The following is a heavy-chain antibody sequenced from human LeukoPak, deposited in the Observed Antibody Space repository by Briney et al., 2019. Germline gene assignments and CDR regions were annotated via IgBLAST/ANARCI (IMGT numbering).Heavy chain of an antibody. CDR2: IYYSGST. CDR3: ARENYGSGSYYQRFDP. V-gene: IGHV4-59*01. CDR1: GGSISSYY. D-gene: IGHD3-10*01. Sequence: ASETLSLTCTVSGGSISSYYWSWIRQPPGKGLGWIGYIYYSGSTNYNPSLKSRVTISVDTSKNQFSLKLSSVTAADTAVYYCARENYGSGSYYQRFDPWGQGTLVTVSS. J-gene: IGHJ5*02.